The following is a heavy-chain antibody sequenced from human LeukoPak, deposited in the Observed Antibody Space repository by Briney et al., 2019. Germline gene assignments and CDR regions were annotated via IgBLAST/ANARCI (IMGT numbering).Heavy chain of an antibody. D-gene: IGHD2-8*01. Sequence: GGSLRLSCAASGFTFSSYGMHWVRQAPGRGLEWVAFIRSDGSNKYYADSVKGRFTISRDNSKNTLYLQMNSLRAEDTAVYYCAKEGGVHCTNGVCPFDYWGQGTLVTVSS. CDR3: AKEGGVHCTNGVCPFDY. V-gene: IGHV3-30*02. CDR1: GFTFSSYG. CDR2: IRSDGSNK. J-gene: IGHJ4*02.